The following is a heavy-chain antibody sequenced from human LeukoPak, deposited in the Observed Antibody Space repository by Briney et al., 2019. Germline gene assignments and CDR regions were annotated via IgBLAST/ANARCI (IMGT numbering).Heavy chain of an antibody. D-gene: IGHD6-19*01. CDR3: ARSSGTTYYYYYYMDV. Sequence: ASVNVSCKASGYTFTTYGISWVRQAPGQGLEWMGWISAYNGNTNYAQKLQGRVTMTTDTSTSTAYMELRSLRSDDTAVYYCARSSGTTYYYYYYMDVWGKGTRVTVSS. CDR1: GYTFTTYG. CDR2: ISAYNGNT. V-gene: IGHV1-18*01. J-gene: IGHJ6*03.